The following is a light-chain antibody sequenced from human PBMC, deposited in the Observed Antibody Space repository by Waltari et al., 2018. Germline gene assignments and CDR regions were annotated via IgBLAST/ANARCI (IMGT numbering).Light chain of an antibody. CDR2: DAP. CDR1: QSIDNY. Sequence: EIVLTQSPATLSLSPGERATLSCRASQSIDNYLAWYQQKPGQAPRLLIYDAPYRATGIPVRFGGSGSGTDFTLTISSLEPEDFAVYYCQQRANWPITFGQGTRLEIK. V-gene: IGKV3-11*01. CDR3: QQRANWPIT. J-gene: IGKJ5*01.